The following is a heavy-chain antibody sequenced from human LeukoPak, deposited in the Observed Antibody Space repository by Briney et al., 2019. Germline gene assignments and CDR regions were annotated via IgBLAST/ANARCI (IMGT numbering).Heavy chain of an antibody. Sequence: SETLSLTCAVYGGSFSGYYWSWIRQPPGKGLEWIGEINHSGSTNYNPSLKSRVTISVDTSKNQFSLKLSSVTAADTAVYYCARGRMYSSSWYRPLAQGYYFDYWGQGTLVTVSS. V-gene: IGHV4-34*01. J-gene: IGHJ4*02. CDR1: GGSFSGYY. D-gene: IGHD6-13*01. CDR2: INHSGST. CDR3: ARGRMYSSSWYRPLAQGYYFDY.